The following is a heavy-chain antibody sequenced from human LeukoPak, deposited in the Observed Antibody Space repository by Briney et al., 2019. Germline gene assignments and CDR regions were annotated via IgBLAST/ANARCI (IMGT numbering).Heavy chain of an antibody. Sequence: PGGSLRLSCAASGFTFSSSEMNWVRQAPGKGLGWVSYISSSGSTIYYADSVKGRFTISRDNAKNSLYLQMNSLRAEDTAVYYCAELGITMIGGVWGEGTTVAISS. J-gene: IGHJ6*04. CDR3: AELGITMIGGV. CDR2: ISSSGSTI. V-gene: IGHV3-48*03. CDR1: GFTFSSSE. D-gene: IGHD3-10*02.